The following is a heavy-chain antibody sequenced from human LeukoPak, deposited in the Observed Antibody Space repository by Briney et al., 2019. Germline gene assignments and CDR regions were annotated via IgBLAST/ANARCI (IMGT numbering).Heavy chain of an antibody. V-gene: IGHV3-7*01. CDR2: IKHDGNEK. Sequence: GGSLRLSCAASGFTFSNYWMRWVRQAPGKGLEWVANIKHDGNEKYYVDSVKGRFTISRDNAKNTVHLQMNSLRAEDMAVYFCARMYSGNPYYFDYWGQGTLVTVSS. CDR3: ARMYSGNPYYFDY. D-gene: IGHD1-26*01. CDR1: GFTFSNYW. J-gene: IGHJ4*02.